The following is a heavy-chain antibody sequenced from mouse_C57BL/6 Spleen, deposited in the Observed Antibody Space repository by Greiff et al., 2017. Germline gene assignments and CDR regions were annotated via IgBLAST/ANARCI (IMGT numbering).Heavy chain of an antibody. J-gene: IGHJ3*01. V-gene: IGHV1-82*01. CDR3: ARGDYSNAWFAY. CDR2: IYPGDGDT. D-gene: IGHD2-5*01. CDR1: GYAFSSSW. Sequence: QVQLQQSGPELVKPGASVKISCKASGYAFSSSWMNWVKQRPGTGLEWIGRIYPGDGDTNYNGKFKGKATLTADKSSSTAYMQLSSLTSEDSAVYFCARGDYSNAWFAYWGQGTLVTVSA.